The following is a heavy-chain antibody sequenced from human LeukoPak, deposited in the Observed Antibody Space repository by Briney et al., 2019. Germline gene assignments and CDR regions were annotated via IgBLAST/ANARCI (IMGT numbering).Heavy chain of an antibody. J-gene: IGHJ4*02. Sequence: GGSLRLSCAASGFTLTTYWTSWVRQAPGKGLEWVANIKPDGSEKSYVDSVKGRFTISRDNAENSLYLQMNSLRAEDTAVYYCAREMDFDYWGQGTLVTVSS. D-gene: IGHD2-8*01. V-gene: IGHV3-7*04. CDR2: IKPDGSEK. CDR3: AREMDFDY. CDR1: GFTLTTYW.